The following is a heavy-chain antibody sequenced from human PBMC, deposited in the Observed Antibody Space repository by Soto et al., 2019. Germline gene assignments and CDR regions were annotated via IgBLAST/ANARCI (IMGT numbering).Heavy chain of an antibody. CDR1: GYTFTGYY. Sequence: ASVKVSCKASGYTFTGYYMHWVRQAPGQGLEWMGWINPNSGGTNYAQKFQGRVTMTRDTSISTAYMELSRLRSDDTAVYYCARDGPVVPAAPHDYWGQGTLVTVSS. CDR3: ARDGPVVPAAPHDY. D-gene: IGHD2-2*01. CDR2: INPNSGGT. V-gene: IGHV1-2*02. J-gene: IGHJ4*02.